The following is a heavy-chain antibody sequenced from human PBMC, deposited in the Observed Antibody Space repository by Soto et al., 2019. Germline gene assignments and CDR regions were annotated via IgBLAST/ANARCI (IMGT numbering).Heavy chain of an antibody. D-gene: IGHD3-16*02. J-gene: IGHJ5*02. Sequence: KPSETLSLTCAVYGGSFSGYYWSWIRQPPGKGLEWIGEINHSGSTNYNPSLKSRVTISVDTSKNQFSLKLSSVTAADTAVYYCARAPNYDYGWGSYRTGWFDPWGQGTLVTVSS. CDR2: INHSGST. CDR3: ARAPNYDYGWGSYRTGWFDP. V-gene: IGHV4-34*01. CDR1: GGSFSGYY.